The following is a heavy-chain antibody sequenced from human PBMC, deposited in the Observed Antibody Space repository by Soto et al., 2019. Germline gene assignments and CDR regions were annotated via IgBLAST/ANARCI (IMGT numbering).Heavy chain of an antibody. V-gene: IGHV4-59*01. CDR3: ARACLSMLYYYYYGMDV. CDR2: IYYSGST. CDR1: GGSISSYY. D-gene: IGHD2-8*01. Sequence: SETLSLTCTVSGGSISSYYWSWIRQPPGKGLEWIGYIYYSGSTNYNPSLKSRVTISVDTSKNQFSLKLSSVTAADTAVYYCARACLSMLYYYYYGMDVWGQGSTVTVSS. J-gene: IGHJ6*02.